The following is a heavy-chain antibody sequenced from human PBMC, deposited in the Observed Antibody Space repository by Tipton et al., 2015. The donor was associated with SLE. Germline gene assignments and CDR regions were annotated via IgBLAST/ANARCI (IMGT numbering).Heavy chain of an antibody. CDR2: INHSGGT. J-gene: IGHJ3*02. V-gene: IGHV4-34*01. Sequence: TLSLTCAVYGGSFSGYYWIWIRQATGKGLEWIGEINHSGGTNYNPSLKSRVTISADKSKNQFSLRLTSVTAADTAAYYCARDPVDTVIGEAFDIWGQGTIVTVSS. CDR3: ARDPVDTVIGEAFDI. D-gene: IGHD5-18*01. CDR1: GGSFSGYY.